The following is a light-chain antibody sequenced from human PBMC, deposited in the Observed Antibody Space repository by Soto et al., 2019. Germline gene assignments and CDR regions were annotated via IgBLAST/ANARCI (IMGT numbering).Light chain of an antibody. Sequence: QSALTQPASVSGSPGQSITFSCTGTSNDIGGYNYVSWYQQHPGKAPKLIIYEVRNRPSGVSNRLSGSKSGNTASLTISGLQADDEADYYCCSYTSSSIRVFGGGTKLTVL. V-gene: IGLV2-14*01. CDR1: SNDIGGYNY. J-gene: IGLJ3*02. CDR3: CSYTSSSIRV. CDR2: EVR.